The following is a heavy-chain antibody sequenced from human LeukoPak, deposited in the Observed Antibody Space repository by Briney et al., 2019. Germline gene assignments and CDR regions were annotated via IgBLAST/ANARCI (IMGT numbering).Heavy chain of an antibody. J-gene: IGHJ4*02. CDR1: GGSISSYY. Sequence: EASETLSLTCTVSGGSISSYYWSWIRQPPGKGLEWIGYIYYSGSTNYNPSLKRRVTISVDTSKNQFSLKLSSVTAADTAVYYCARTLAYCGGDCYSAFDYWGQGTLVTVSS. D-gene: IGHD2-21*02. CDR2: IYYSGST. CDR3: ARTLAYCGGDCYSAFDY. V-gene: IGHV4-59*08.